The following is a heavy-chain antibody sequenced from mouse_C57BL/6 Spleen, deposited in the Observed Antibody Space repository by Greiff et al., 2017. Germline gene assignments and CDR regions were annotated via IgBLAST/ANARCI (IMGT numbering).Heavy chain of an antibody. V-gene: IGHV1-50*01. Sequence: VQLQQSGAELVKPGASVKLSCKASGYTFTSYWMQWVKQRPGQGLEWIGEIDPSDSYTNYNQKFKGKATLTVDTSSSTAYMQLSSLTSEDSAVYYCARTGYGSSPFAYWGQGTLVTVSA. D-gene: IGHD1-1*01. J-gene: IGHJ3*01. CDR3: ARTGYGSSPFAY. CDR2: IDPSDSYT. CDR1: GYTFTSYW.